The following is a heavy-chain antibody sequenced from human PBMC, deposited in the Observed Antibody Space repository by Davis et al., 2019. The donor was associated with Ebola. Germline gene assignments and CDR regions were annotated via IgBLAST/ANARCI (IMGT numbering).Heavy chain of an antibody. CDR2: MNPNSGNT. J-gene: IGHJ6*02. CDR1: GYTFTSYD. V-gene: IGHV1-8*01. D-gene: IGHD3-22*01. CDR3: ARGRVKGHYYYGMDV. Sequence: ASVKVSCKASGYTFTSYDINWVRQATGQGLEWMGWMNPNSGNTGYAQKFQGRVTMTRDTSTSTVYMELSSLRSEDTAVYYCARGRVKGHYYYGMDVWGQGTTVTVSS.